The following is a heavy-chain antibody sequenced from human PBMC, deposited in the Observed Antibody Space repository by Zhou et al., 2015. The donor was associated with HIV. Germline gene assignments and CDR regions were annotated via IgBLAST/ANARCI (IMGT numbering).Heavy chain of an antibody. V-gene: IGHV1-46*01. CDR1: GYTFTSYY. CDR3: ARDIVVVPAARGGGYYYYGMDV. J-gene: IGHJ6*02. Sequence: QVQLVQSGAEVKKPGASVKVSCKASGYTFTSYYMHWVRQAPGQGLEWMGIINPSGGSTSYAQKFQGRVTMTRDTSTSTVYMELSSLRSEDTAVYYCARDIVVVPAARGGGYYYYGMDVWGQGDHGSPSP. D-gene: IGHD2-2*01. CDR2: INPSGGST.